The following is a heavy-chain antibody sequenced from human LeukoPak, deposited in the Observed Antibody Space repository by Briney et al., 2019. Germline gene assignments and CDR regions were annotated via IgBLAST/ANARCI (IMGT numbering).Heavy chain of an antibody. Sequence: PSETLSLTRTVSGGSISSGGYYWSWIRQHPGKGLEWIGYIYYSGSTYYNPSLKSRVTISVDTSKNQFSLKLSSVTAADTAVYYCAREDPILYYFDYWGQGTLVTVSS. V-gene: IGHV4-31*03. CDR3: AREDPILYYFDY. CDR1: GGSISSGGYY. D-gene: IGHD3-3*01. J-gene: IGHJ4*02. CDR2: IYYSGST.